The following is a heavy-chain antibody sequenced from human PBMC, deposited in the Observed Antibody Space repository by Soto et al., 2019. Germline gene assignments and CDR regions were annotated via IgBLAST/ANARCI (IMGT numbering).Heavy chain of an antibody. J-gene: IGHJ5*02. Sequence: QLQLQESGPGLVKPSETLSLTCTVSGGSISSSSYYWGWIRQPPGKGLEWIGSIYYSGSTYYNPSLKSRVTISVDTSKNQFSLKLSSVTAADTAVYYCARLSYIVGATPLPYNWFDPWGQGTLVTVSS. CDR1: GGSISSSSYY. D-gene: IGHD1-26*01. CDR2: IYYSGST. V-gene: IGHV4-39*01. CDR3: ARLSYIVGATPLPYNWFDP.